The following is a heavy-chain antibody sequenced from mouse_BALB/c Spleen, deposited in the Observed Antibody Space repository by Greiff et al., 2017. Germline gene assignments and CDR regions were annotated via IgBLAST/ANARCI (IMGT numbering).Heavy chain of an antibody. Sequence: EVHLVESGGGLVQPGGSLKLSCAASGFTFSSYTMSWVRQTPEKRLEWVAYISNGGGSTYYPDTVKGRFTISRDKSKNTLYLQMSRLKSEDTAMYYCARHDVTWFAYWGQGTLVTVSA. V-gene: IGHV5-12-2*01. D-gene: IGHD2-3*01. CDR3: ARHDVTWFAY. CDR1: GFTFSSYT. J-gene: IGHJ3*01. CDR2: ISNGGGST.